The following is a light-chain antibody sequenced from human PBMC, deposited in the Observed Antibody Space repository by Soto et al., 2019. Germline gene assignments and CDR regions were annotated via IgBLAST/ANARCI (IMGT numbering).Light chain of an antibody. Sequence: QSVLTQPASMSRSPGQSITISCTGTSSDVGSYNLVSWYQQHPGKAPKLMIYEGSKRPSGVSNRFSGSKSGNTASLTISGLQAEDEADYYCCSYAGSSTYVFGTGTKVTVL. CDR2: EGS. V-gene: IGLV2-23*01. CDR1: SSDVGSYNL. J-gene: IGLJ1*01. CDR3: CSYAGSSTYV.